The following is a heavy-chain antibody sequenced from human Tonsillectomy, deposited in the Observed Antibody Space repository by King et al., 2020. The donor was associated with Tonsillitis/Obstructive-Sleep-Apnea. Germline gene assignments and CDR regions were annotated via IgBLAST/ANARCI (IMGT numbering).Heavy chain of an antibody. J-gene: IGHJ6*02. CDR3: ARGQGYCTTTSCYGYYYGMDV. D-gene: IGHD2-2*01. CDR1: GYTFTGYY. Sequence: VQLVESGAEVKKPGASLEVSCKASGYTFTGYYMHWVRQAPGQGLEWMGWINPNTGAANYAQNFQGRVTMTRDTSMSTAYMELTRLRSDDTAVYYCARGQGYCTTTSCYGYYYGMDVWGPGTTVTVSS. V-gene: IGHV1-2*02. CDR2: INPNTGAA.